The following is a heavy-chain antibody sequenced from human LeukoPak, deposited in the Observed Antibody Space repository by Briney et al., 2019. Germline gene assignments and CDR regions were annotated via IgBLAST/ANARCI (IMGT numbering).Heavy chain of an antibody. J-gene: IGHJ6*03. CDR2: INHSGST. CDR3: ARAYDFWSGYSVGHYYYYMDV. V-gene: IGHV4-34*01. Sequence: PSETLSLTCTVSGGSISSYYWSWIRQPPGKGLEWIGEINHSGSTNYNPSLKSRVTISVDTSKNQFSLKLSSVTAADTAVYYCARAYDFWSGYSVGHYYYYMDVWGKGTTVTVSS. D-gene: IGHD3-3*01. CDR1: GGSISSYY.